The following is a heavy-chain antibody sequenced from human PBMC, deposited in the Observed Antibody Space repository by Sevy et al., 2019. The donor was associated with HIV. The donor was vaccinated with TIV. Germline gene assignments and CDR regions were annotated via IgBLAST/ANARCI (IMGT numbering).Heavy chain of an antibody. V-gene: IGHV1-69*13. J-gene: IGHJ4*02. CDR1: GGTFSSYA. CDR2: IIPIFGTA. CDR3: XXXXXXXXXDYFDY. Sequence: ASVKVSCKASGGTFSSYAISWVRQAPGQGLEWMGGIIPIFGTANYAQKFQGRVTITADESTSTAYMELSSLRSEGTXXXXXXXXXXXXXXDYFDYWGQGTLVTVSS.